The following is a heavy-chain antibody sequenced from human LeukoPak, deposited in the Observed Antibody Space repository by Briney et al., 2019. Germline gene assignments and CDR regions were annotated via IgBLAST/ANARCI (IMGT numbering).Heavy chain of an antibody. CDR2: ISSSSSAI. V-gene: IGHV3-48*02. CDR3: ARDLYYGFDY. J-gene: IGHJ4*02. Sequence: GGSLRLSCATSGFTFSSYSMHWVRQAPGKGLEWVSYISSSSSAIKYADSVKGRFTISRDNAKNSLYLQMNSLRDKDTAVYYCARDLYYGFDYWGQGTLVSVSP. CDR1: GFTFSSYS. D-gene: IGHD1-26*01.